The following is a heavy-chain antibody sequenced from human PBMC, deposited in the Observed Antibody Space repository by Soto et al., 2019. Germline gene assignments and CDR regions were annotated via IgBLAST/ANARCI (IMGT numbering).Heavy chain of an antibody. Sequence: QVQLVQSGAEVKKPGSSVKVSCKASGGTFSSYAISWVRQAPGQGLEWMGGIIPIFGTANDAQKFQGRVTITADESTSTAYMELSSLRSEDTAVYYCASEGYSYGYSTYFDYWGQGTLVTVSS. J-gene: IGHJ4*02. V-gene: IGHV1-69*01. D-gene: IGHD5-18*01. CDR3: ASEGYSYGYSTYFDY. CDR2: IIPIFGTA. CDR1: GGTFSSYA.